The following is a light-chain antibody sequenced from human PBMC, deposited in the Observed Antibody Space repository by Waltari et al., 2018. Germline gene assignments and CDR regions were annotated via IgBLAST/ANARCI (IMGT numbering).Light chain of an antibody. J-gene: IGLJ1*01. CDR2: ETP. Sequence: QSALTQPAAVSGSPGQSITISCAGSNSDVGNYNLVSWYQQHPGEAPKLLIFETPKRASGVSDPFSRSRSGPTTSRTISGFQAEDEAEYSCCAYAGSSIYVFGSGTRVTVL. CDR1: NSDVGNYNL. V-gene: IGLV2-23*01. CDR3: CAYAGSSIYV.